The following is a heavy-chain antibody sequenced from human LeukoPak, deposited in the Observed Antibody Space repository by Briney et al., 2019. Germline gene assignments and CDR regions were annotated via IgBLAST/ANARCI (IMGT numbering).Heavy chain of an antibody. V-gene: IGHV4-59*01. CDR1: GGSISSYY. Sequence: SETLSLTCTVSGGSISSYYWSWIRQPPGKGLEWIGYIYYSGSTNYNPSLKSRVTISVDTSKNQFSLKLSSVTAADTAVYYCARGSSGWYNRYYYYMDVWGKGTTVTVSS. D-gene: IGHD6-19*01. CDR2: IYYSGST. J-gene: IGHJ6*03. CDR3: ARGSSGWYNRYYYYMDV.